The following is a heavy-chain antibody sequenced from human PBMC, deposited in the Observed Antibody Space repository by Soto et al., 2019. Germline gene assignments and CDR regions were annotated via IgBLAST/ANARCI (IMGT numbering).Heavy chain of an antibody. CDR2: IYPRGGTT. CDR1: GHNFTSHY. V-gene: IGHV1-46*01. D-gene: IGHD3-22*01. CDR3: ARVGYSSTGTTFHYHGLDV. Sequence: ASVKVSCKASGHNFTSHYMHWVRQAPGQGLESMGIIYPRGGTTIYAQKFQGRVTMTRDTSPHTFYMELSSLRSEDTAMYYCARVGYSSTGTTFHYHGLDVWGQGTTVTVSS. J-gene: IGHJ6*02.